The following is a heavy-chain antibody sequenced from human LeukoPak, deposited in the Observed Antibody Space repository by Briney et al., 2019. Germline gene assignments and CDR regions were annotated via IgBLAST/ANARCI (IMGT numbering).Heavy chain of an antibody. CDR2: IWYDGSNK. J-gene: IGHJ4*02. Sequence: GGSLRLSCAASGFTFSSYGMHWVRQAPGKGLEWVAVIWYDGSNKYYADSVKGRFTISRDNSKNTLYLQMNSLRAEDTAVYYCARGQQWLVPVEYWGQGTLVTVSS. CDR3: ARGQQWLVPVEY. CDR1: GFTFSSYG. V-gene: IGHV3-33*01. D-gene: IGHD6-19*01.